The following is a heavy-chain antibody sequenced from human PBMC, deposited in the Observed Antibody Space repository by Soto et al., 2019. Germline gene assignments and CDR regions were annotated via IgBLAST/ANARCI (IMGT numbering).Heavy chain of an antibody. J-gene: IGHJ4*02. Sequence: PWGSLRLSCAASGFTFISYSINLFRQAPGKGLEWVSSISSSSSYIYYADSVKGRFTISRDNAKNSLYLQMNSLRAEDTAVYYCARAPYSSGPNYWGQGTLVTVSS. CDR2: ISSSSSYI. CDR1: GFTFISYS. CDR3: ARAPYSSGPNY. V-gene: IGHV3-21*01. D-gene: IGHD6-19*01.